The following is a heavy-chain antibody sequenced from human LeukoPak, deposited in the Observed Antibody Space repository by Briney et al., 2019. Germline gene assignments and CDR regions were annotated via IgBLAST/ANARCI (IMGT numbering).Heavy chain of an antibody. CDR1: GFTFGSYA. J-gene: IGHJ5*02. Sequence: GGSLRLSCAASGFTFGSYAMSWVRQAPGKGLEWVSGISGGGVSTHYAESVKGRFTISRDNSKNTLYLQMNSLRAEDTAVYYCARDFSTSCYECWFDPWGQGTLVTVSS. CDR3: ARDFSTSCYECWFDP. D-gene: IGHD2-2*01. CDR2: ISGGGVST. V-gene: IGHV3-23*01.